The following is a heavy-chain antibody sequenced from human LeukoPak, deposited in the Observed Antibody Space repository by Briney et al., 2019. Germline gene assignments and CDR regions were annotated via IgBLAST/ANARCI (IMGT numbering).Heavy chain of an antibody. CDR2: VSSDGNTK. J-gene: IGHJ6*02. Sequence: PVGSLTLSCAASGFSFRRYGRHGVRQAPGIGLQWVAGVSSDGNTKDYADSVPGRFAVSRDNSKNTLYLQMSFLRLEDTAVYYCARDNIPATPRFMYDSGTPGYYGMDVWGQGTTVSVSS. D-gene: IGHD3-10*01. CDR1: GFSFRRYG. V-gene: IGHV3-30*09. CDR3: ARDNIPATPRFMYDSGTPGYYGMDV.